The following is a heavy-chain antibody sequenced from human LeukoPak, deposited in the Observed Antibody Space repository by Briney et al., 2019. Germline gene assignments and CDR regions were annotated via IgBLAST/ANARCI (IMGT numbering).Heavy chain of an antibody. Sequence: ASVKVSCKASGYTFTSYYMHWVRQAPGQGLEWMGIINPSGASTNYAQKFQGRDNMTRDASTNTVYMELGSLRSEDTAVYYCARVAAAGFAYDKFDPWGQGTLVTVSS. V-gene: IGHV1-46*01. CDR3: ARVAAAGFAYDKFDP. J-gene: IGHJ5*02. CDR1: GYTFTSYY. D-gene: IGHD6-13*01. CDR2: INPSGAST.